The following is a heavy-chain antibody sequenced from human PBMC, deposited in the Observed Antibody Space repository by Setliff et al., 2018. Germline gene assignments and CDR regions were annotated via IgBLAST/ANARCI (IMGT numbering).Heavy chain of an antibody. D-gene: IGHD4-17*01. V-gene: IGHV7-4-1*02. J-gene: IGHJ4*02. CDR1: GYSLSNYV. Sequence: ASVKVSCKASGYSLSNYVMNWVRQAPGQGLEWMGWINTKTGDPSYAQGYTGRFAFSLDTSDSTTYLDISTLKAEDTATYYCARADHLVTTTFDCWGQGTLVTVSS. CDR2: INTKTGDP. CDR3: ARADHLVTTTFDC.